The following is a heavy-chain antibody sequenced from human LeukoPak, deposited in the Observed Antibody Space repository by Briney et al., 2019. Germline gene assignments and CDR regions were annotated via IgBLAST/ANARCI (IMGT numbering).Heavy chain of an antibody. J-gene: IGHJ4*02. CDR1: GFTFSSYA. CDR3: AKIQRNYGLYYFDY. CDR2: VSGSGGST. Sequence: GGSLRLSCAVSGFTFSSYAMSWVRQAPGKGLEWVSAVSGSGGSTYYADSVKGRFTISRDNSKNTLYLQMNSLRAEDTAVYHCAKIQRNYGLYYFDYWGQGTLVTVSS. V-gene: IGHV3-23*01. D-gene: IGHD3-10*01.